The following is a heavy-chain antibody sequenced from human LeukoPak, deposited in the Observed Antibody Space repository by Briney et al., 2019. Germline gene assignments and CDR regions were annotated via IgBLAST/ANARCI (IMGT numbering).Heavy chain of an antibody. Sequence: GGSLRLSCAASGFTFSSYWMSWVRQAPGKGLEWVANIKQDGSEKYYVDSVKGRFTISRDNAKNSLYLQMNSLRAEDTAVYYCARDRSYYYDSSGPGNDIWGQGTMVTVSS. V-gene: IGHV3-7*01. CDR2: IKQDGSEK. D-gene: IGHD3-22*01. CDR3: ARDRSYYYDSSGPGNDI. J-gene: IGHJ3*02. CDR1: GFTFSSYW.